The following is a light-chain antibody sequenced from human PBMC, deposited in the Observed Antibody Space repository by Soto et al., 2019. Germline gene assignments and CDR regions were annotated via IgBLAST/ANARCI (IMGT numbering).Light chain of an antibody. Sequence: QSALTRPASVSGSPGQSITISCTGTSSDVGSYNLVSWYQQHPGKAPKLMIYEGSKRPSGVSNRFSGSKSGNTASLTISGHQAEDEADYYCLSYAGSSSHVVFGRGTKLTVL. V-gene: IGLV2-23*01. CDR3: LSYAGSSSHVV. J-gene: IGLJ2*01. CDR2: EGS. CDR1: SSDVGSYNL.